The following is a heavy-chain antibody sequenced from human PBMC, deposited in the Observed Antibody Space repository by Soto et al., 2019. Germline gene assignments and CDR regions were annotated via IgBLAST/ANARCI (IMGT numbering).Heavy chain of an antibody. V-gene: IGHV4-31*01. CDR2: ISYSGSS. Sequence: PSETLSLTCTVSGDSISRGYSWTWLRQHPGKGLEWIGYISYSGSSYYNPSFKSPASTSADTSKNQFSLKLTYVTAASTAVDCCGRAARNAAVGYWGQGSLVTVSS. J-gene: IGHJ4*02. CDR3: GRAARNAAVGY. CDR1: GDSISRGYS. D-gene: IGHD6-25*01.